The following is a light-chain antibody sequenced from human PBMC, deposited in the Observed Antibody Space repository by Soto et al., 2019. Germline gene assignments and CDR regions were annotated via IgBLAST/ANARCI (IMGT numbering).Light chain of an antibody. Sequence: DIQMTQSPSSRSASVGDRVTITCRASQPIRTWVAWYQQKPDQAPKTLISAASTLESGVPSRFSGSGSGTDFTLTISSLQPEDFATYYCQQYQTHPLTFGGGTMVDIK. CDR2: AAS. J-gene: IGKJ4*01. CDR1: QPIRTW. V-gene: IGKV1D-16*01. CDR3: QQYQTHPLT.